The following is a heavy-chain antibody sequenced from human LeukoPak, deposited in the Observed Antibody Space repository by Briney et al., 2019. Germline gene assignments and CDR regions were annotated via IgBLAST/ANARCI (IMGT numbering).Heavy chain of an antibody. V-gene: IGHV3-33*01. Sequence: GGSLRLSCAASGFAFNTYAMHWVRQAPGQGLEWVALIWHDGSHKFYSNSVRGQFTISRDNSMNTVSLQMDNLRPEDTAVYYCARGIFGSGSYPDFWGQGTLVTVSS. CDR2: IWHDGSHK. CDR1: GFAFNTYA. CDR3: ARGIFGSGSYPDF. J-gene: IGHJ4*02. D-gene: IGHD3-10*01.